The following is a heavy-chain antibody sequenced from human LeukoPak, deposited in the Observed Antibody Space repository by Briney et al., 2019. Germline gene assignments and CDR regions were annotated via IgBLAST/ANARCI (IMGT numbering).Heavy chain of an antibody. V-gene: IGHV3-74*01. Sequence: GGSLRLSCAASGLAFSAYKMHWVRQAPRKGLVWVSRITTDGYTTDYADFVQGRFTASRDNTKNTWSLEMNSLRAEDTAVYYCVVGGSPGYWGQGTLVTVSS. D-gene: IGHD2-15*01. CDR1: GLAFSAYK. CDR2: ITTDGYTT. J-gene: IGHJ4*02. CDR3: VVGGSPGY.